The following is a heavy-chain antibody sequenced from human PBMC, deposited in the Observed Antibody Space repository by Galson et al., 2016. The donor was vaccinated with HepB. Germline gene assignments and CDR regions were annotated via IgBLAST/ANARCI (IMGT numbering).Heavy chain of an antibody. Sequence: SLRLSCAASGFTFCSYSMNWVRQAPGEGLEWVSSISSSSSYIYYADSVKGRFTISRDDAKNSLYLQMNSLRAEDTAVYYCARGDIVGAIFDYWGQGTLVTVSS. V-gene: IGHV3-21*01. CDR2: ISSSSSYI. CDR3: ARGDIVGAIFDY. J-gene: IGHJ4*02. CDR1: GFTFCSYS. D-gene: IGHD1-26*01.